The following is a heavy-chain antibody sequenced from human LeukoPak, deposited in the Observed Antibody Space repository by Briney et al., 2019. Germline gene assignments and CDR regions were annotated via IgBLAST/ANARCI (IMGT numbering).Heavy chain of an antibody. CDR1: GESFSGYN. J-gene: IGHJ4*02. Sequence: SETLSLTCAVYGESFSGYNWSWIRHPPGKGRDCVWQINHSGSTNYNPYLKRRVTIPLPTTKNQLSPKFNSVTAAVTPGYSRGRDIAAAGTGFDYWGQGTLVTVSS. CDR2: INHSGST. CDR3: GRDIAAAGTGFDY. V-gene: IGHV4-34*01. D-gene: IGHD6-13*01.